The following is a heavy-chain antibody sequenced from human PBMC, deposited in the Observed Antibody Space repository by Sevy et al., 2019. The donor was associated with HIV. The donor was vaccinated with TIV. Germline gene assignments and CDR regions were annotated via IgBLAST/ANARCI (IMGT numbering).Heavy chain of an antibody. J-gene: IGHJ4*02. V-gene: IGHV1-24*01. CDR2: FDPENGET. D-gene: IGHD3-22*01. CDR3: AKSREYYQDNSVYFDF. Sequence: ASVKVSCKVSGYTLTEFSTHWVRQAPGKGLEWMGRFDPENGETIYAQKFQGRVTLTEDTSTDTAYMELRSLKSEDTAVYYCAKSREYYQDNSVYFDFWGQGTLVTVSS. CDR1: GYTLTEFS.